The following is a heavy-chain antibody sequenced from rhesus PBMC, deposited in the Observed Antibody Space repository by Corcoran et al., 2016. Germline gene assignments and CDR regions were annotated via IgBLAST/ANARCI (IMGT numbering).Heavy chain of an antibody. CDR1: GGSISSSY. CDR2: IYGSGSST. Sequence: QLQLQESGPGLVKPSETLSVTCAVSGGSISSSYWSWIRQAPGKGLEWIGYIYGSGSSTNYNPTLKSRVTISKDTSKNQFSLKLSSVTAADTAVYYCARDGYSWNNAFEDWGQGVLVTVSS. D-gene: IGHD1-20*01. CDR3: ARDGYSWNNAFED. J-gene: IGHJ4*01. V-gene: IGHV4-169*02.